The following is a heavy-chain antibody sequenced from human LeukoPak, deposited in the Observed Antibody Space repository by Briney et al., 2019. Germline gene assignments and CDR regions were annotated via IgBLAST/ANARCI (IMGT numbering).Heavy chain of an antibody. CDR2: ISGSGGST. CDR3: AKEWMPIVVVVAATDY. V-gene: IGHV3-23*01. Sequence: PGGSLRLSCAASGFTFSSYAMSWVRRAPGKGLEWVSAISGSGGSTYYADSVKGRFTISRDNSKNTLYLQMNSLRAEDTAVYYCAKEWMPIVVVVAATDYWGQGTLVTVSS. CDR1: GFTFSSYA. D-gene: IGHD2-15*01. J-gene: IGHJ4*02.